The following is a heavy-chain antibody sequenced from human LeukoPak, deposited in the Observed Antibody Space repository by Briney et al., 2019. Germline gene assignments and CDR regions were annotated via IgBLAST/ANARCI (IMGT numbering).Heavy chain of an antibody. CDR3: ARTIVGATTFDY. CDR2: ISYDGSNK. Sequence: GGSLRLSCAASGFTFSSYSMNWVRQAPGKGLEWVAVISYDGSNKYYADSVKGRFTISRDNSKNTLYLQMNSLRAEDTAVYYCARTIVGATTFDYWGQGTLVTVSS. CDR1: GFTFSSYS. V-gene: IGHV3-30*03. J-gene: IGHJ4*02. D-gene: IGHD1-26*01.